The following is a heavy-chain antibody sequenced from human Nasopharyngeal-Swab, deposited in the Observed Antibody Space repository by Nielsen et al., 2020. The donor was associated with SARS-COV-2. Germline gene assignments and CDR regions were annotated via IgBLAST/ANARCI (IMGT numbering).Heavy chain of an antibody. Sequence: GESLKISCAASGFTFSSYAMSWVRQAPGKGLEWVSAISGSGGRTYYADSVKGRFTISRDNSKNTLYLQMNSLRAEDTAVYYCANPRGLDAYYYDSRGYYSFEYWGQGTLVTVSS. V-gene: IGHV3-23*01. J-gene: IGHJ4*02. CDR1: GFTFSSYA. CDR2: ISGSGGRT. D-gene: IGHD3-22*01. CDR3: ANPRGLDAYYYDSRGYYSFEY.